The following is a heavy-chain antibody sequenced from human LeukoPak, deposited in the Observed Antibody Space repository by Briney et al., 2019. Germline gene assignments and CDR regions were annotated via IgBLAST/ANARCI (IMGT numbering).Heavy chain of an antibody. Sequence: GGSLRLSCAASGFTFSSYGMHWVRQAPGKGLEWVAFIRYDGSNKYYADSVKGRFTISRDNSKNTLYLQMNSLRAEDTAVYYCAKGVSWSRSAFDIWGQGTMVTVSS. CDR2: IRYDGSNK. D-gene: IGHD6-13*01. CDR1: GFTFSSYG. J-gene: IGHJ3*02. V-gene: IGHV3-30*02. CDR3: AKGVSWSRSAFDI.